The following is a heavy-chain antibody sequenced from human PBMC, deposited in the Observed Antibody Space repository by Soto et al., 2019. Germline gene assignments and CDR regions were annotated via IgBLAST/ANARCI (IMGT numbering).Heavy chain of an antibody. CDR1: GGTFSSYA. V-gene: IGHV1-69*12. CDR3: ARAHVDTAMPYGMDL. J-gene: IGHJ6*02. Sequence: QVQLVQSGAEVKKPGSSVKVSCKASGGTFSSYAISWVRQAPGQGLEWMGGIIPISGTANYAQKFQGRVTITADEPTSTPYIALRSLRSEDTAVYYCARAHVDTAMPYGMDLWGQGTTVTVSS. D-gene: IGHD5-18*01. CDR2: IIPISGTA.